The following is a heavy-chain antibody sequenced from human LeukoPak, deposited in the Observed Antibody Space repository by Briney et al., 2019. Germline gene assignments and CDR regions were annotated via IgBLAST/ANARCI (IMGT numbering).Heavy chain of an antibody. J-gene: IGHJ2*01. CDR3: ARGGGDYWYFDL. D-gene: IGHD2-21*01. CDR2: INPTGST. CDR1: GGSFTDFC. Sequence: SETLSLTCAVYGGSFTDFCWSWIRQPPGKGLEWIGEINPTGSTNYNPSLKSRVTISLDTSKNQVSLELNSATAADTAVYYCARGGGDYWYFDLWGRGTLVTVSS. V-gene: IGHV4-34*01.